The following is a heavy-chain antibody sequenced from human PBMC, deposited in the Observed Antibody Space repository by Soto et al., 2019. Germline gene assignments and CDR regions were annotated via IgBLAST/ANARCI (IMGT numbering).Heavy chain of an antibody. Sequence: QVPLVQSGAEVKKPGASVKVSCKASGYTFTSYGISWVRQAPGQGLEWMGWISAYNGNTNYAQKLKGRVTMPSDTSTSPAYMELRSLGSADTAVYCCAREPSQSSGGYAGFDPWGQGNLVTVSS. V-gene: IGHV1-18*01. CDR1: GYTFTSYG. CDR3: AREPSQSSGGYAGFDP. D-gene: IGHD6-19*01. J-gene: IGHJ5*02. CDR2: ISAYNGNT.